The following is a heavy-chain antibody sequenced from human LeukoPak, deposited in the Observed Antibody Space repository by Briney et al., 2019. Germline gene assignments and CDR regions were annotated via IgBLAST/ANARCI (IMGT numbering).Heavy chain of an antibody. CDR1: GGSFSGYH. V-gene: IGHV4-34*01. J-gene: IGHJ4*02. CDR3: ARGSWLVGY. CDR2: IKHSGST. D-gene: IGHD5-12*01. Sequence: PSETLSLTCAVYGGSFSGYHWSWIRQPPGKGLEWIGEIKHSGSTNYNPSLKSRVTISVDTSKNQFSLKLIYVTAADTAVYYCARGSWLVGYWGQGTLVTVSS.